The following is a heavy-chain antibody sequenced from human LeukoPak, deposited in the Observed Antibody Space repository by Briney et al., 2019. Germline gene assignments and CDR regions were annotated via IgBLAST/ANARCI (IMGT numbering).Heavy chain of an antibody. D-gene: IGHD7-27*01. Sequence: PGGSPRLSCAASGFTFSSYGMHWVRQAPGKGLEWVAVISYDGSNKYYADSVKGRFTISRDNSKNTLYLQMNSLRAEDTAVYYCAKGSGEPYYFDYWGQGTLVTVSS. CDR3: AKGSGEPYYFDY. J-gene: IGHJ4*02. CDR2: ISYDGSNK. V-gene: IGHV3-30*18. CDR1: GFTFSSYG.